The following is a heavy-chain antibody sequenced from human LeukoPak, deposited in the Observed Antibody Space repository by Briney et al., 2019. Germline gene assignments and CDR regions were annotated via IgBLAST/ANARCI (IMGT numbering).Heavy chain of an antibody. V-gene: IGHV4-39*07. CDR3: ARGRKDDILTGQDAFDI. Sequence: SETLSLTCTVSGGSISSSSYYWGWIRQPPGKGLEWIGSIYYSGSTYYNPSLKSRVTISVDTSKNQFSLKLSSVTAADTAVYYCARGRKDDILTGQDAFDIWGQGTMVTVSS. CDR1: GGSISSSSYY. CDR2: IYYSGST. D-gene: IGHD3-9*01. J-gene: IGHJ3*02.